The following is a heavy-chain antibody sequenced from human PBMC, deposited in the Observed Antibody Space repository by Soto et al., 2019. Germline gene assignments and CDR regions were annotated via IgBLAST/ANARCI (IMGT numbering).Heavy chain of an antibody. V-gene: IGHV3-11*01. CDR1: GFTFSDYY. D-gene: IGHD2-2*01. Sequence: RLSCAASGFTFSDYYMSWIRQAPGKGLEWVSYISSSGSTIYYADSVKGRFTISRDNAKNSLYLQMNSLRAEDTAVYYCARDAVVVPAAPNTYYYYYGMDVWSQGTTVTVSS. J-gene: IGHJ6*02. CDR2: ISSSGSTI. CDR3: ARDAVVVPAAPNTYYYYYGMDV.